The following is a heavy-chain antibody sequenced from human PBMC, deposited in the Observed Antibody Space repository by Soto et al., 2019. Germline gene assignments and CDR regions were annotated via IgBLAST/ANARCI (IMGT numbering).Heavy chain of an antibody. CDR2: IYHSGRT. D-gene: IGHD6-19*01. Sequence: PSETLSLTCTVSGGSISNGYYYWSWVRQNPGKGLEWIGHIYHSGRTYYNPSLKSRVSISIDTSKNQFSLHLSSVTAADTAVYYCARWRYSSGWYGEWFDPWGQGTLVTVS. V-gene: IGHV4-31*03. J-gene: IGHJ5*02. CDR3: ARWRYSSGWYGEWFDP. CDR1: GGSISNGYYY.